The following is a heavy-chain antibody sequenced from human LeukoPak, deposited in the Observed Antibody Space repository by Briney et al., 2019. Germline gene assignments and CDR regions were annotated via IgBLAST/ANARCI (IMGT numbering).Heavy chain of an antibody. CDR2: INHSGST. J-gene: IGHJ5*02. CDR1: GGSISSGGYY. D-gene: IGHD2-2*01. V-gene: IGHV4-39*07. Sequence: PSETLSLTCTVSGGSISSGGYYWSWIRQPPGKGLEWIGEINHSGSTNYNPSLKSRVTISVDTSKNQFSLKLSSVTAADTAVYYCARGSVVPAAISSSNWFDPWGQGTLVTVSS. CDR3: ARGSVVPAAISSSNWFDP.